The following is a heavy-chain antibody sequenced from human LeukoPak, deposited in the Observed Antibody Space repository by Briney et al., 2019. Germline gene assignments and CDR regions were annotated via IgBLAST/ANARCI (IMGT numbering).Heavy chain of an antibody. CDR2: IYYSGST. CDR1: GGSISSGGYY. V-gene: IGHV4-31*03. J-gene: IGHJ4*02. Sequence: SQTLSLTCTVSGGSISSGGYYWSWIRQHPGKGLEWIGYIYYSGSTYYNPPLKSRVTISVDTSKNQFSLKLSSVTAADTAVYYCARGSDYDSSGYYGVFYWGQGTLVTVSS. CDR3: ARGSDYDSSGYYGVFY. D-gene: IGHD3-22*01.